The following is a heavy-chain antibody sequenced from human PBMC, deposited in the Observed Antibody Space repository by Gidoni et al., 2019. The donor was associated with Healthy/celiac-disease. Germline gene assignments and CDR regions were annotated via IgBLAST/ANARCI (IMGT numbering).Heavy chain of an antibody. D-gene: IGHD6-13*01. J-gene: IGHJ4*02. CDR3: ARVDSSSWYDY. CDR1: GFTVSSNY. V-gene: IGHV3-53*04. Sequence: EVQLVESGGGLVQPGGALRLSCAASGFTVSSNYMSWVRQAPGKVLEWVSGIYSGGSTYYADSVKGRFTISRHNSKNTLYLQMNSLRAEDTAVYYCARVDSSSWYDYWGQGTLVTVSS. CDR2: IYSGGST.